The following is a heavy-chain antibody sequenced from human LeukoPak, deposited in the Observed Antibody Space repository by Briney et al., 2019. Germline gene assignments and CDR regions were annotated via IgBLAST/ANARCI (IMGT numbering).Heavy chain of an antibody. D-gene: IGHD3-10*01. CDR2: IKQDGSEK. J-gene: IGHJ4*02. V-gene: IGHV3-7*01. CDR1: GFTFSSYW. Sequence: PGGSLRLSCAASGFTFSSYWMSWVRQAPGKGLEWVANIKQDGSEKYYVDSVKGRFTISRDNAKNSLYLQMNSLRAEDTAVYYCASASRLWFGEFMAYFDYWGQGTLVTVSS. CDR3: ASASRLWFGEFMAYFDY.